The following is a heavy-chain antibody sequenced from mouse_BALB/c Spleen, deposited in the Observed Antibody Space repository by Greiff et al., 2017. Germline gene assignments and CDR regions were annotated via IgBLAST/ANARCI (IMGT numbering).Heavy chain of an antibody. CDR1: GFTFSSYT. J-gene: IGHJ4*01. Sequence: EVKVEESGGGLVQPGGSLKLSCAASGFTFSSYTMSWVRQTPEKRLEWVAYISNGGGSTYYPDTVKGRFTISRDNAKNTLYLQMSSLKSEDTAMYYCARREDYWGQGTSVTVSS. CDR2: ISNGGGST. CDR3: ARREDY. V-gene: IGHV5-12-2*01.